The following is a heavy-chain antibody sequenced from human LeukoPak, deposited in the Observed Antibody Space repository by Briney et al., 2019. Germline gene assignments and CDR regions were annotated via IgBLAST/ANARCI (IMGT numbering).Heavy chain of an antibody. CDR1: GGSISSYY. CDR2: IYYSGST. Sequence: SETLSLTCTVFGGSISSYYWSWIRQPPGKGLEWIGYIYYSGSTNYNPSLKSRVTISVDTSKNQFSLKLSSVTAADTAVYYCARDRGSSGWNDAFDIWGQGTMVTVSS. V-gene: IGHV4-59*01. D-gene: IGHD6-19*01. J-gene: IGHJ3*02. CDR3: ARDRGSSGWNDAFDI.